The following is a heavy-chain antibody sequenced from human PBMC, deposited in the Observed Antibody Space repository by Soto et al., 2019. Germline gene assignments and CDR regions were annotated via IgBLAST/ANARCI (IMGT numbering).Heavy chain of an antibody. V-gene: IGHV3-23*01. J-gene: IGHJ4*02. CDR1: GFTFSNYP. Sequence: EVHLLESGGGLVQPGGSLRLSCAASGFTFSNYPMSWVRQAPGKGLEWVSVISESGTGTWSAESVKGRFTMSRDNSKNTLYLQMNSLRADDTAVYYCVKDVGGGDHGSPYDCWGQGTLVTVSS. CDR2: ISESGTGT. D-gene: IGHD3-16*01. CDR3: VKDVGGGDHGSPYDC.